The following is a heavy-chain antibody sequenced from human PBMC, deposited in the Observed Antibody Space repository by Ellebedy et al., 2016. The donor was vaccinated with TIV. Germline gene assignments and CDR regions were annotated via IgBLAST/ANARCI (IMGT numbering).Heavy chain of an antibody. CDR2: LRKDESTK. Sequence: PGGSLRLSCAASGFTFSTYGMHWVRQAPGKGPEWVAYLRKDESTKYFADSVKGRFTISRDNSKNTLYLQMSSLRAEDTAVYYCARPRVRSSYYHGMDVWGQGTTITVSS. J-gene: IGHJ6*02. CDR1: GFTFSTYG. D-gene: IGHD3-16*01. CDR3: ARPRVRSSYYHGMDV. V-gene: IGHV3-30*02.